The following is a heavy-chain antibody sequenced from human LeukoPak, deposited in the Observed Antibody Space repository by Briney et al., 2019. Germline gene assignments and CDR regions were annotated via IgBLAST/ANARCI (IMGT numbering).Heavy chain of an antibody. Sequence: GGSLRLSCAASGFTVSTNYMSWVRQTPGKGLEWVSVIYSGGSTYYADSVKGRFTISRDNSKNTLYLQMNSLRAEDTAVYYCARGSGGSYYMNYWGQGTLVTVSS. J-gene: IGHJ4*02. CDR1: GFTVSTNY. D-gene: IGHD1-26*01. V-gene: IGHV3-53*01. CDR2: IYSGGST. CDR3: ARGSGGSYYMNY.